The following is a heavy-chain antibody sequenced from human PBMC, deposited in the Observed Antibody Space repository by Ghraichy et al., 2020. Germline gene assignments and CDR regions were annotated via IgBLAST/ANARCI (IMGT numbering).Heavy chain of an antibody. D-gene: IGHD1-26*01. CDR3: TKGREWELAEFDY. Sequence: GGSLRLSCAASGFTFSSYGMHWVRQAPGKGLEWVAFIRYDGSNKYYADSVKGRFTISRDNSKNTLYLQMNSLRAEDTAVYYCTKGREWELAEFDYWGQGTLVTVSS. J-gene: IGHJ4*02. CDR1: GFTFSSYG. CDR2: IRYDGSNK. V-gene: IGHV3-30*02.